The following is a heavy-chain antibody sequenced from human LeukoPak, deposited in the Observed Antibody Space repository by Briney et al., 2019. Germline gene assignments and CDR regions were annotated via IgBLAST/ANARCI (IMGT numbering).Heavy chain of an antibody. D-gene: IGHD3-9*01. CDR1: GFTFSSYS. J-gene: IGHJ6*03. CDR2: ISSSSSYI. Sequence: PGGSLRLFCAASGFTFSSYSMNWVRQAPGKGLEWVSSISSSSSYIYYADSVKGRFTISRDNAKNSLYLQMSSLRAEDTAVYYCATELRYFDWLLGDYYYYMDVWGKGTTVTISS. CDR3: ATELRYFDWLLGDYYYYMDV. V-gene: IGHV3-21*04.